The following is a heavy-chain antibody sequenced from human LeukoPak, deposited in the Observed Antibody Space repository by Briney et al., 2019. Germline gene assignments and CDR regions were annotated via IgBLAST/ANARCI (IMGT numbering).Heavy chain of an antibody. CDR3: ARSKSMVRGVAKRQQNNWFDP. J-gene: IGHJ5*02. CDR1: GFMFSSYA. CDR2: ITGSGGGT. V-gene: IGHV3-23*01. Sequence: GGSLRLSCAASGFMFSSYAMSWVRQAPGKGLEWVSTITGSGGGTYYADSVKGRFTISRDNSKNTLYLQMNSLRAEDTAVYNCARSKSMVRGVAKRQQNNWFDPWGQGTLVTVSS. D-gene: IGHD3-10*01.